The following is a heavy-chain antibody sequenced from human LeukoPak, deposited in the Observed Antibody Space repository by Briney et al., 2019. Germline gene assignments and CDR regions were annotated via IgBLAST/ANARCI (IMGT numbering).Heavy chain of an antibody. CDR2: ISGSGGST. V-gene: IGHV3-23*01. Sequence: GGSLRLSCAASGFTFSSYAVSWVRQAPGKGLEWVSGISGSGGSTYSADSVKGRFTVSRDNSKNTLYLQMNSLRAEDTALYYCAKDRSCTNDICHGDFDYWGQGTLVTVSS. CDR3: AKDRSCTNDICHGDFDY. D-gene: IGHD2-8*01. CDR1: GFTFSSYA. J-gene: IGHJ4*02.